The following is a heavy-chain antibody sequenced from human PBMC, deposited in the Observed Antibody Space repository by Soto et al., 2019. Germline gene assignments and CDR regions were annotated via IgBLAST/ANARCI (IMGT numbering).Heavy chain of an antibody. CDR1: GYTFNSYA. J-gene: IGHJ6*02. CDR3: ASSYSNYALIDYYYYGMDV. V-gene: IGHV1-3*01. D-gene: IGHD4-4*01. Sequence: GASVKVSCTASGYTFNSYAMHWVRQAPEQRLEWMGWINAGNGNTKYSQKFQGRVTITRDTSASTAYMELSSLRSEDTAVYYCASSYSNYALIDYYYYGMDVWGQGTTVTSP. CDR2: INAGNGNT.